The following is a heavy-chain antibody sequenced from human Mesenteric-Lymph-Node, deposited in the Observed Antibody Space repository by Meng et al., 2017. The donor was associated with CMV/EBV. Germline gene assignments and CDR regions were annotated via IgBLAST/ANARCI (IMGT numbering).Heavy chain of an antibody. V-gene: IGHV1-18*01. J-gene: IGHJ6*02. CDR2: ISAYNGNT. CDR1: GYTFTSYG. CDR3: AREGSGVGYYYYYGMDV. Sequence: ASVKVSCKASGYTFTSYGISWVRQAPGQGLEWMGWISAYNGNTNYAQKLQGRVTMTTDTSTSTAYMELRSLRSADTAVYYCAREGSGVGYYYYYGMDVWGQGTTVTVSS. D-gene: IGHD3-3*01.